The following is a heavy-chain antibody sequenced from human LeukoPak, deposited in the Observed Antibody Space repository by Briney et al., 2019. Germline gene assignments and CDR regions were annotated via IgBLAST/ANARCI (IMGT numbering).Heavy chain of an antibody. Sequence: GGSLRLSCAASGFTFSSYSMNWVRQAPGKGLEWVSSISSSSSYIYYADSVKGRFTISRNNSKNSLYLQMNSLRAEDTAVYYCARDAIFGVVIPSGDAFDIWGQGTMVTVSS. CDR3: ARDAIFGVVIPSGDAFDI. D-gene: IGHD3-3*01. CDR2: ISSSSSYI. CDR1: GFTFSSYS. J-gene: IGHJ3*02. V-gene: IGHV3-21*01.